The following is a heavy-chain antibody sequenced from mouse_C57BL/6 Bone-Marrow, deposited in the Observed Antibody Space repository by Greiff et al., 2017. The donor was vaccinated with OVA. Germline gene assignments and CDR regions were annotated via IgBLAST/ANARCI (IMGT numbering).Heavy chain of an antibody. Sequence: QVQLKQPGTELVKPGASVKLSCKASGYTFTSYWMHWVKQRPGQGLEWIGNINPSNGGTNYNEKFKSKATLTVDKSSSTAHMQLSSLTTEDSAVYYGARSDDCDGECYYWGQGTTLTVSS. CDR2: INPSNGGT. CDR1: GYTFTSYW. V-gene: IGHV1-53*01. J-gene: IGHJ2*01. D-gene: IGHD2-4*01. CDR3: ARSDDCDGECYY.